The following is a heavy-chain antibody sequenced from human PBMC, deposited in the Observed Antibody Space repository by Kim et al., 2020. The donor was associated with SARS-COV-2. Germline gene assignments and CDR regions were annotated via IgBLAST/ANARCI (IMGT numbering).Heavy chain of an antibody. D-gene: IGHD4-17*01. V-gene: IGHV1-18*01. CDR3: ARDSSATVTTFDY. J-gene: IGHJ4*02. Sequence: YAQKLQGEVTKTTDTSTSTAYMELRSLRSDDTAVYYCARDSSATVTTFDYWGQGTLVTVSS.